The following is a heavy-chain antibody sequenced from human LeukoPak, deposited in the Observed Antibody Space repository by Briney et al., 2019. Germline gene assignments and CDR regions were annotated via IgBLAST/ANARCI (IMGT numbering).Heavy chain of an antibody. CDR3: ARGAMATRIFDY. V-gene: IGHV4-59*01. Sequence: SETLSLTCTVSGGSISSYYWSWIRQPPGKGLEWIGEINHSGSTNYNPSLKSRVTISVDTSKNQFSLKLSSVTAADTAVYYCARGAMATRIFDYWGQGTLVTVSS. CDR1: GGSISSYY. CDR2: INHSGST. J-gene: IGHJ4*02. D-gene: IGHD5-24*01.